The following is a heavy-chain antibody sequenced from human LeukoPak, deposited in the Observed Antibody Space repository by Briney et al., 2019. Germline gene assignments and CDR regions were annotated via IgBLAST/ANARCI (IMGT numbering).Heavy chain of an antibody. V-gene: IGHV3-21*01. CDR1: GFTFSSYS. CDR2: ISSSSSYI. J-gene: IGHJ4*02. Sequence: PGGSLRLSCAASGFTFSSYSMNWVRQAPGKGLEWVSSISSSSSYIYYADSVKGRFTISRDNDKNSLYLQMNSLRAEDTAVYYCAREDSSGLHFDYWGQGTLVTVSS. CDR3: AREDSSGLHFDY. D-gene: IGHD3-22*01.